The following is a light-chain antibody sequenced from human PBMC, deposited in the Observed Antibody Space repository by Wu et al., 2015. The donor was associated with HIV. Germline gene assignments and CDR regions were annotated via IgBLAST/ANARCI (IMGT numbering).Light chain of an antibody. CDR2: YAS. Sequence: DIQMTQSPSSLSASVGDRVTITCRASHAISNYLAWYQQKPGKAPKLLIHYASTLESGVPSRFSGSGSGTDFTLTISSLQPEDFATYYCQQANSFQWTFGQGTKVEIK. V-gene: IGKV1-12*01. CDR3: QQANSFQWT. CDR1: HAISNY. J-gene: IGKJ1*01.